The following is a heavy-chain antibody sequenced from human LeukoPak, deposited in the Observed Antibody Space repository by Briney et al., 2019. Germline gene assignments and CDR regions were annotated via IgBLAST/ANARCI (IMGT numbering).Heavy chain of an antibody. Sequence: SVKVSCKASGGTFSSYAISWVRQAPGQGLEWMGGIIPIFGTANYAQKFQGRVTITADESTSTAYMELSSLRSEDTAVYYCASGTAAAVHPDYWGQGTLVTASS. V-gene: IGHV1-69*01. CDR1: GGTFSSYA. D-gene: IGHD2-2*01. CDR2: IIPIFGTA. J-gene: IGHJ4*02. CDR3: ASGTAAAVHPDY.